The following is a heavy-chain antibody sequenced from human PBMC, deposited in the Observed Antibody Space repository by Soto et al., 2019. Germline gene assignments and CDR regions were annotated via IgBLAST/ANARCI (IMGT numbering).Heavy chain of an antibody. CDR3: ATENGGNPGGHAFEI. D-gene: IGHD2-15*01. CDR1: GGTFSTYA. Sequence: QVQLVQSGAEVKKPGSSVRVSCQSSGGTFSTYAISWVRQAPGQGLEWMGGIVPMFGTTTYAQNFQGRVTINAAISTTTAYMEMSGLRSEDTAVYYCATENGGNPGGHAFEIWGQGTMVTVSS. V-gene: IGHV1-69*06. CDR2: IVPMFGTT. J-gene: IGHJ3*02.